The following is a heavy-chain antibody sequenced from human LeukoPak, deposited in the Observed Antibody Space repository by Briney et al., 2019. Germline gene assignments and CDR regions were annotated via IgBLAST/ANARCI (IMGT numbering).Heavy chain of an antibody. J-gene: IGHJ4*02. D-gene: IGHD5-18*01. V-gene: IGHV3-9*01. CDR3: AKDPSGTAMVPGYYDY. Sequence: PGRSLRLSCAASGFTFDDYAMHWVRQAPGKGLEWVSGISWNSGSIGYADSVKGRFTISRDNAKNSLYLQMNSLRAEDTALYYCAKDPSGTAMVPGYYDYWGQGTLVTVSS. CDR2: ISWNSGSI. CDR1: GFTFDDYA.